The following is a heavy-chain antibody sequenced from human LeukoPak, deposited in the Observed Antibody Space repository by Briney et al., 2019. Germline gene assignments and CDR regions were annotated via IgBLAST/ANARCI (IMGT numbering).Heavy chain of an antibody. CDR2: IYTSGST. CDR1: GGSISSYY. CDR3: ARHGRYSSSWFPLDFDY. V-gene: IGHV4-4*07. J-gene: IGHJ4*02. Sequence: SETLSLTCTVSGGSISSYYWSWIRQPAGKGLGWIGRIYTSGSTNYNPSLKSRVTMSVDTSKNQFSLKLSSVTAADTAVYYCARHGRYSSSWFPLDFDYWGQGTLVTVSS. D-gene: IGHD6-13*01.